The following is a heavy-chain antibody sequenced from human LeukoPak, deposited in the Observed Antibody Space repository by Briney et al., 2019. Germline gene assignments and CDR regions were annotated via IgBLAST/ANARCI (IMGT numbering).Heavy chain of an antibody. V-gene: IGHV3-48*01. J-gene: IGHJ4*02. CDR2: ISSSSSTI. Sequence: GSLRLSCAASGFTFSSYSMNWVRQAPGKGLEWVSYISSSSSTIYYADSVKGRFTISRDNAKNSLYLQMNSLRAEDTAVYYCAREPSYSYGYIFDYWGQGTLVTVSS. D-gene: IGHD5-18*01. CDR3: AREPSYSYGYIFDY. CDR1: GFTFSSYS.